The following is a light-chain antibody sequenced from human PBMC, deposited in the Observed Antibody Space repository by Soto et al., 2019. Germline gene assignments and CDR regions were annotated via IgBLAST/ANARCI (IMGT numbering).Light chain of an antibody. J-gene: IGKJ1*01. V-gene: IGKV1-39*01. CDR3: QQSYSMPGT. Sequence: DIQMTQSPSSLSASVGDRVTITCRASQTIIRYLNWYQQKPGKAPKLLIYTASNVQSGVPSRISGSGSGTDFTLTISSLQPEDFATYYCQQSYSMPGTFGQGTKVDIK. CDR1: QTIIRY. CDR2: TAS.